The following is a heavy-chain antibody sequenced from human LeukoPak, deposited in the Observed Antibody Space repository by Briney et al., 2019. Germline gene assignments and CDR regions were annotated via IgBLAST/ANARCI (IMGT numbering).Heavy chain of an antibody. D-gene: IGHD5-24*01. J-gene: IGHJ5*02. CDR3: ARAEMATITPGNWFDP. CDR2: MNPNSGNT. CDR1: GYTFTSYD. V-gene: IGHV1-8*01. Sequence: ASVKVSCKASGYTFTSYDINWVRQATGQGLEWMGWMNPNSGNTGYAQKFQGRVTMTRNTSISTAYMELSSLRSEDTAVYYCARAEMATITPGNWFDPWGQGTLVTVSS.